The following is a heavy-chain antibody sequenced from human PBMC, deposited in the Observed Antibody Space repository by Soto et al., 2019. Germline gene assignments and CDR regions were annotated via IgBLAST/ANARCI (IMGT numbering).Heavy chain of an antibody. Sequence: QVPLVQSGAEVKKPGASVKVSCKASGYTFTKYGITWVRQAPGQGLEWMGWISAYNGDTNYAQKLQGRGTMTTDTSTTTAYMELRGLTSDDTAVYYCARGYCSGGICYPNDFWGQGTLVTVSS. CDR2: ISAYNGDT. D-gene: IGHD2-15*01. CDR3: ARGYCSGGICYPNDF. J-gene: IGHJ4*02. CDR1: GYTFTKYG. V-gene: IGHV1-18*01.